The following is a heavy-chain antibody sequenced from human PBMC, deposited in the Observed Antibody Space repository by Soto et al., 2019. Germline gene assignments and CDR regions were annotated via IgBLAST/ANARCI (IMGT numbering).Heavy chain of an antibody. CDR2: ISYDGSNK. D-gene: IGHD5-18*01. CDR1: GFTFSSYG. V-gene: IGHV3-30*18. Sequence: PGGSLRLSCAASGFTFSSYGMHWVRQAPGKGLEWVAVISYDGSNKYYADSVKGRFTISRDNSKNTLYLQMNSLRAEDTAVYYCAKVGALDTAMVPSNYWGQGTLVTVSS. CDR3: AKVGALDTAMVPSNY. J-gene: IGHJ4*02.